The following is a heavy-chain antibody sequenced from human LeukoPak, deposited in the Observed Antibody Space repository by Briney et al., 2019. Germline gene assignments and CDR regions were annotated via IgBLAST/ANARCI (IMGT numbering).Heavy chain of an antibody. CDR1: GGTFSSYA. CDR3: ARGGQYYDSSGYYCDY. J-gene: IGHJ4*02. D-gene: IGHD3-22*01. Sequence: SVKVSCKASGGTFSSYAISWVRQAPGQGLEWMGGIIPIFGTANYAQKFQGRVAITADESTSTAYMELSSLRSEDTAVYYCARGGQYYDSSGYYCDYWGQGTLVTVSS. CDR2: IIPIFGTA. V-gene: IGHV1-69*13.